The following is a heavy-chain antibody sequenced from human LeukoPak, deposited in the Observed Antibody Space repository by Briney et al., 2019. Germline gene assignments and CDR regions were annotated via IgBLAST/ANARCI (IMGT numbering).Heavy chain of an antibody. V-gene: IGHV4-34*01. CDR1: GGSFSGYY. Sequence: SETLSLTCTVYGGSFSGYYWSWIRQPPGKGLEWIGEINHGGRTNYNPCLKSRVPLSVATSKTQFSLKLRSVTAADTAVYYCARGLGDSRARGMDVWGQGTTVTVSS. D-gene: IGHD3-22*01. J-gene: IGHJ6*02. CDR2: INHGGRT. CDR3: ARGLGDSRARGMDV.